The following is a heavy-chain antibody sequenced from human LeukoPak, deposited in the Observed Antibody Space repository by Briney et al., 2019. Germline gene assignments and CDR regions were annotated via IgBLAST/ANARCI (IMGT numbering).Heavy chain of an antibody. Sequence: GGSLRLSCAASGFTFSSYSMNWVRQAPGKGLEWVSSISSSSSYIYYADSVKGRFAISRDNAKNSLYLQMNSLRAEDTAVYYCARGANLRYFVWSPVDYWGQGTLVTVSS. CDR2: ISSSSSYI. D-gene: IGHD3-9*01. CDR1: GFTFSSYS. CDR3: ARGANLRYFVWSPVDY. J-gene: IGHJ4*02. V-gene: IGHV3-21*01.